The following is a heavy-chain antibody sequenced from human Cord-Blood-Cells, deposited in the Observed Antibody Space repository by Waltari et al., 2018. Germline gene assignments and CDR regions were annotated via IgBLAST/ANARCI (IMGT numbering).Heavy chain of an antibody. V-gene: IGHV1-2*02. CDR3: ARDKSWSLSGDAFDI. Sequence: QVQLVQSGAEVKKPGASVKVSCKASGYTFTGYYMHWVRQAPGQGLEWMGWINPNSGGTNDAQKFQGRVTMTRDTSISTAYMELSRLRSDDTAVYYCARDKSWSLSGDAFDIWGQGTMVTVSS. D-gene: IGHD2-8*02. CDR2: INPNSGGT. CDR1: GYTFTGYY. J-gene: IGHJ3*02.